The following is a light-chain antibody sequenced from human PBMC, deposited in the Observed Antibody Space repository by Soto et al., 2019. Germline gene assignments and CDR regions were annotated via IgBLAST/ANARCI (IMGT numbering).Light chain of an antibody. CDR2: GAS. J-gene: IGKJ1*01. V-gene: IGKV3-20*01. Sequence: EIVLTQSPGTLSLSPGERGTLSCRASQSVSSSYLAWYQQKPGQAPRLLIYGASSRATGIPDRFSGSGSGTDFTLTISRLEPEDFAVYYCQQYGSSVGFGQGTKVDIK. CDR1: QSVSSSY. CDR3: QQYGSSVG.